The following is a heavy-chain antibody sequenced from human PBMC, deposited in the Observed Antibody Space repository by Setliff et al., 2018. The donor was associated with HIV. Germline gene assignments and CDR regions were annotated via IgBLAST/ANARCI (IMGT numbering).Heavy chain of an antibody. CDR2: ISAYNGNT. Sequence: GASVKVSCKASGYTFTSHGISWVRQAPGQGLEWMGWISAYNGNTNYAQKFLGRVTMTTDTSTSTGYMELRSLRSDDTAMYYCAREKYGDKFDYWGQGTLVTVSS. D-gene: IGHD2-8*01. J-gene: IGHJ4*02. V-gene: IGHV1-18*01. CDR3: AREKYGDKFDY. CDR1: GYTFTSHG.